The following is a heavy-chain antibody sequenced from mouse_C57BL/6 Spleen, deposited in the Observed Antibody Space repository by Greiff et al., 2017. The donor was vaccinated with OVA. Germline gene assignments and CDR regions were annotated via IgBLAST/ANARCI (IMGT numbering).Heavy chain of an antibody. CDR2: IYPRDGST. V-gene: IGHV1-85*01. J-gene: IGHJ4*01. CDR1: GYTFTSYD. Sequence: VQLQESGPELVKPGASVKLSCKASGYTFTSYDINWVKQRPGQGLEWIGRIYPRDGSTKYNEKVKGKGTLTVDTSSSTAYMELHSLTSEDSAVYFCARLFYAMDYWGQGTSVTVSS. CDR3: ARLFYAMDY.